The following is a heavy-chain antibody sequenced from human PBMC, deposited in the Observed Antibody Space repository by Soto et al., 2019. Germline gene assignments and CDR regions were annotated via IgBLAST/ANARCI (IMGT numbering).Heavy chain of an antibody. V-gene: IGHV1-69*06. CDR2: IIPIFGTA. Sequence: SVKVSCKASGGTFSSYAIIWVRQAPGQGLEWMGGIIPIFGTANYAQKFQGRVTITADKSTSTAYMELSSLRSEDTAVYYCARDEEVQGRYFDWLLYNYYYGMDVWGQGTTVTVSS. J-gene: IGHJ6*02. D-gene: IGHD3-9*01. CDR3: ARDEEVQGRYFDWLLYNYYYGMDV. CDR1: GGTFSSYA.